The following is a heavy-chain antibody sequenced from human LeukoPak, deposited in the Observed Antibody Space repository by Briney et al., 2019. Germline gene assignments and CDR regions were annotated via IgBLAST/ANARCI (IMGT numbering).Heavy chain of an antibody. CDR3: AARDNGNDLLSYHAIDV. D-gene: IGHD1-1*01. CDR2: IMPVLDTG. Sequence: RASVKVSCKASGGSFRRYAFAWVRQAPGQGLEWMGGIMPVLDTGSYAQGFQGRVTITADRSTSTAYMELRSLRPEDTALYYCAARDNGNDLLSYHAIDVWGHGTTVTVSS. V-gene: IGHV1-69*06. J-gene: IGHJ6*02. CDR1: GGSFRRYA.